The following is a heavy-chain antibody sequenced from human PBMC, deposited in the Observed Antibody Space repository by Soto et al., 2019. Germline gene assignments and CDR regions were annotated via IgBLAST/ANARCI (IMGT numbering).Heavy chain of an antibody. D-gene: IGHD5-18*01. CDR2: IYYSGST. CDR1: GGSISSYY. J-gene: IGHJ6*03. V-gene: IGHV4-59*01. Sequence: SETLSLTCTVSGGSISSYYWSWIRQPPGKGLEWIGYIYYSGSTNYNPSIKSRVTISVDTSKNQFSLKLSTVTAADTAVYYSKILVDDTAMVESEYYYYYYMDVWGKGTTVTVSS. CDR3: KILVDDTAMVESEYYYYYYMDV.